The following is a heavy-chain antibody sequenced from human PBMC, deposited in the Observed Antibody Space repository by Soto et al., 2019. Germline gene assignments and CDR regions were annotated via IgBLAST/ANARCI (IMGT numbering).Heavy chain of an antibody. CDR2: IYDSGRT. J-gene: IGHJ4*02. D-gene: IGHD7-27*01. Sequence: SLPKSVRSTVSEGSSGSGSYYRSWIRQYPGEGLVWIGHIYDSGRTYYNPSLESRVSISIDTSKNEFSLTLTSVTAADTAVYYCARLTTIITGAFDDWGLGTVVTVSS. V-gene: IGHV4-31*03. CDR1: EGSSGSGSYY. CDR3: ARLTTIITGAFDD.